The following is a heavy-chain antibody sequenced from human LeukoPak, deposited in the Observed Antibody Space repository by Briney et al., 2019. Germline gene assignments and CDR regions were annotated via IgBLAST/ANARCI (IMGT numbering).Heavy chain of an antibody. Sequence: PGGSLRLSCAASGFTFSSYWMSWVCQAPGKGLEWVANIKQDGSEKYYVDSVKGRFTISRDNAKNSLYLQMNSLRAEDTAVYYCATYCSSTSCLSDAFDIWGQGTMVTVSS. J-gene: IGHJ3*02. CDR3: ATYCSSTSCLSDAFDI. CDR2: IKQDGSEK. D-gene: IGHD2-2*01. V-gene: IGHV3-7*01. CDR1: GFTFSSYW.